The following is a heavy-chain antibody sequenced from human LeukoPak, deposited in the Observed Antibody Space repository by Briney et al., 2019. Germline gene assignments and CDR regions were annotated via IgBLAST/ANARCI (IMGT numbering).Heavy chain of an antibody. CDR1: GHTFTGYY. J-gene: IGHJ4*02. V-gene: IGHV1-2*02. Sequence: PGASVKVSCKASGHTFTGYYMHWVRQAPGQGLEWMGWINPNSGGTNYARKFQGRVTMTRDTSISTAYMELSNLRSDDTALYYCARDGSSSSIGGYGYWGQGTLVTVSS. D-gene: IGHD6-6*01. CDR2: INPNSGGT. CDR3: ARDGSSSSIGGYGY.